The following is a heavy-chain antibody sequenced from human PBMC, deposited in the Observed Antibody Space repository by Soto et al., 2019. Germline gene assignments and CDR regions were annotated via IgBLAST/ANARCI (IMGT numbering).Heavy chain of an antibody. CDR1: GFTVSTYG. CDR3: TGEVASGY. D-gene: IGHD2-8*02. CDR2: ISRDGGTK. Sequence: QVQLVESGRGVVQPGRSLRLSCAVSGFTVSTYGMHWVRQAPGKGLEWVAVISRDGGTKFYADSVKGRFTISRDNSRNTLFLEMNSLRGDDMAVYYCTGEVASGYWGQGTLVTVSS. J-gene: IGHJ4*01. V-gene: IGHV3-30*03.